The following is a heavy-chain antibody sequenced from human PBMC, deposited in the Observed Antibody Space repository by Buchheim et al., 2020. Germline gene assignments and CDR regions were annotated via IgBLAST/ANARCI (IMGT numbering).Heavy chain of an antibody. CDR3: AKTLALVVMSGALDV. V-gene: IGHV3-23*01. J-gene: IGHJ3*01. CDR1: GFAFKHYA. D-gene: IGHD2-21*01. CDR2: ISGPGENT. Sequence: DVYLLESGGGLVQPGGSLRLSCAASGFAFKHYAMTWVRQAPGKGLEWVSSISGPGENTYYADSVRARFTISSDNLKNSVFLQMNTVRAEDTAVYYCAKTLALVVMSGALDVWGQGT.